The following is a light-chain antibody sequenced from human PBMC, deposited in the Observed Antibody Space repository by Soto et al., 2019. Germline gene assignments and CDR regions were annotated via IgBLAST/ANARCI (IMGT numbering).Light chain of an antibody. J-gene: IGLJ2*01. Sequence: QSALTQPASVSGSPGQSITISCTGTSSDVGGYNYVSWYQQHPGKAPKLMIYDVSNRPSGVSNRFSGSKSGHTASLTISGLHAEAEADYYCSSYTSSSPYVVFGGGTQLTVL. V-gene: IGLV2-14*01. CDR2: DVS. CDR1: SSDVGGYNY. CDR3: SSYTSSSPYVV.